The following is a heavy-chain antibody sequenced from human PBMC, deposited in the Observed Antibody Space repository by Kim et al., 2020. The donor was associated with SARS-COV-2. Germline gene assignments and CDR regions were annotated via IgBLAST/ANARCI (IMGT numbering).Heavy chain of an antibody. D-gene: IGHD3-3*01. CDR1: GYTFTSYA. CDR2: INAGNGNT. Sequence: ASVKVSCKASGYTFTSYAMHWVRQAPGQRLEWMGWINAGNGNTKYSQQFQGRVTITRDTSASTAYMELSSLRSEDTAVYYCARSSNLITIFGVVIIPREGYFDYWGQGTLVTVSS. V-gene: IGHV1-3*01. CDR3: ARSSNLITIFGVVIIPREGYFDY. J-gene: IGHJ4*02.